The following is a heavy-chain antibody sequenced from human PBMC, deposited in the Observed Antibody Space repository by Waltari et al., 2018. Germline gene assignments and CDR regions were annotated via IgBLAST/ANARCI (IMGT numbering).Heavy chain of an antibody. D-gene: IGHD1-26*01. V-gene: IGHV4-34*01. CDR3: ARSPGKVGARIMGWFDP. CDR2: INHSGST. J-gene: IGHJ5*02. Sequence: QVQLQQWGAGLLKPSETLSLTCAVYGGSFSGYYWSWIRQPPGKWLEWLGAINHSGSTRYHPTLQSRVTISVEPSKNQFSPRLGSVTAAETAVYYCARSPGKVGARIMGWFDPWGQGTLVTVSS. CDR1: GGSFSGYY.